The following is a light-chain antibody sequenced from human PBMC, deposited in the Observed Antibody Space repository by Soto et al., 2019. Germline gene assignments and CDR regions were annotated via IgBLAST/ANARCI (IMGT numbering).Light chain of an antibody. CDR3: TSYTSSRTWV. CDR1: SSDVGSYNR. J-gene: IGLJ3*02. V-gene: IGLV2-18*02. CDR2: EVT. Sequence: QSALTQPPSVSGSPGQSVTISCTGTSSDVGSYNRVSWYQQPPGTAPKLMIYEVTNRPSGVPNRFSASKSGNTASLTISGLQAEDEADYSCTSYTSSRTWVFGGGTKLTVL.